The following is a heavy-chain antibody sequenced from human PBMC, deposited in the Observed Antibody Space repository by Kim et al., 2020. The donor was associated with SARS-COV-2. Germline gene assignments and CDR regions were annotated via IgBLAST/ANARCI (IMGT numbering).Heavy chain of an antibody. CDR1: GGSFSGYY. V-gene: IGHV4-34*01. CDR2: INHSGST. J-gene: IGHJ5*02. CDR3: ARVLADTAGLWFCFDP. Sequence: SETLSLTCAVYGGSFSGYYWSWIRQPPGKGLEWIGEINHSGSTNYNPSLKSRVTISVDTSKNQFSLKLSSVTAADTAVYYCARVLADTAGLWFCFDPWG. D-gene: IGHD5-18*01.